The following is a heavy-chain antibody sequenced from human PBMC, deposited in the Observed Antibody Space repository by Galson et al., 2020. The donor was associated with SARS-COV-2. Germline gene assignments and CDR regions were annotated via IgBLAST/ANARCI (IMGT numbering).Heavy chain of an antibody. V-gene: IGHV1-3*01. CDR2: INAGNGNT. CDR3: ARDSRIAVAGNSAEYFQH. CDR1: GYTFTSYA. D-gene: IGHD6-19*01. Sequence: ASVKVSCKASGYTFTSYAMHWVRQAPGQRLEWMGWINAGNGNTKYSQKFQGRVTITRDTSASTAYMELSSLRSEDTAVYYCARDSRIAVAGNSAEYFQHWGQGTLVTVSS. J-gene: IGHJ1*01.